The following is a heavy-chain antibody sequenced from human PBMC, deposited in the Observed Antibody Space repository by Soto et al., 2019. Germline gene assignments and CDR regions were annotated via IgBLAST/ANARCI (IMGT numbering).Heavy chain of an antibody. D-gene: IGHD1-26*01. CDR3: ARDQIVGATRWFDP. Sequence: QVQLVQSGAEVKKPGSSVKVSCKASGGTFSSYAISWVRQAPGQGLEWMGGIIPIFGTANYAQKFQGRVTITADESTSTASMELSSLRSDATAVYYRARDQIVGATRWFDPCGPGTLVTVSS. CDR2: IIPIFGTA. J-gene: IGHJ5*02. CDR1: GGTFSSYA. V-gene: IGHV1-69*01.